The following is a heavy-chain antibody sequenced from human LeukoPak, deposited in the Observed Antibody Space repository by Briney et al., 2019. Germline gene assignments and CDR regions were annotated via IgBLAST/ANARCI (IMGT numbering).Heavy chain of an antibody. J-gene: IGHJ3*01. V-gene: IGHV3-7*01. CDR1: VYTLTHYW. CDR3: ARDHNVADV. CDR2: LNQDGSVQ. Sequence: GRTLRLSRVLSVYTLTHYWMTCDPEAPRKGLEWVANLNQDGSVQLYGDSVRGRFTISRDNAKNSVYIQMNSLRVEDTAMYYCARDHNVADVWGQGTMVTVSS. D-gene: IGHD2-8*01.